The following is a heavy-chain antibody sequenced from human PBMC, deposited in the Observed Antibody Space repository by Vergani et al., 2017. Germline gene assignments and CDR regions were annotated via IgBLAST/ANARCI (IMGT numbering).Heavy chain of an antibody. D-gene: IGHD4-17*01. Sequence: VQLVESGGGLVKPGGSLRLSCAASGFTFSTYGMHWVRQGPGKGLEWVAVIWYDGSNKDYADSVKGRFTISRDNSKNTLYLQMNSLRVEDTAVYYCARDRYGDSWDWGQGTLVTVSS. V-gene: IGHV3-33*01. CDR2: IWYDGSNK. CDR1: GFTFSTYG. CDR3: ARDRYGDSWD. J-gene: IGHJ4*02.